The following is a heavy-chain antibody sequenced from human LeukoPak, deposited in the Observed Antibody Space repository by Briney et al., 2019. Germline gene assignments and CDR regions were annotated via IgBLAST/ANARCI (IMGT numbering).Heavy chain of an antibody. D-gene: IGHD3-10*01. V-gene: IGHV4-59*01. J-gene: IGHJ5*02. CDR2: IYYSGST. CDR1: GGSISSYY. CDR3: ARVGRGYGSGSRFDP. Sequence: PSETLSLTGTVSGGSISSYYWSWIRQPPGKGLEWIGYIYYSGSTNYNPSLKSRVTISVDTSKNQFSLKLSSVTAADTAVYYCARVGRGYGSGSRFDPWGQGTLVTVSS.